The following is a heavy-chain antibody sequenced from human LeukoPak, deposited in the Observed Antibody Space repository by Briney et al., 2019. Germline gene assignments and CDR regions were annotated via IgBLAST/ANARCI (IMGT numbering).Heavy chain of an antibody. CDR3: ARDDYDILTGYYAFDI. J-gene: IGHJ3*02. D-gene: IGHD3-9*01. CDR2: INPSGGST. V-gene: IGHV1-46*01. Sequence: ASVKVSCKASGYTFTSYYMHWVRQAPGQGLEWMGIINPSGGSTSYAQKFQGRVTMTRDMSTCTVYMELSSLRSEDTAVYYCARDDYDILTGYYAFDIWGQGTMVTVSS. CDR1: GYTFTSYY.